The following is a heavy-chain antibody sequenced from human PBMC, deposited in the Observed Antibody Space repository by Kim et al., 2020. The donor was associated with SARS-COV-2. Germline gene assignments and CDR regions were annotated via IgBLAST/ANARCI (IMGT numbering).Heavy chain of an antibody. J-gene: IGHJ5*02. CDR1: GFTFSSYG. Sequence: GGSLRLSCAASGFTFSSYGMHWVRQAPGKGLEWVAVISYDGSNKYYADSVKGRFTISRDNSKNTLYLQMNSLRAEDTAVYYCAKGVLAYCSSTSCYGRGFDPWGQGTLVTVSS. CDR3: AKGVLAYCSSTSCYGRGFDP. CDR2: ISYDGSNK. V-gene: IGHV3-30*18. D-gene: IGHD2-2*01.